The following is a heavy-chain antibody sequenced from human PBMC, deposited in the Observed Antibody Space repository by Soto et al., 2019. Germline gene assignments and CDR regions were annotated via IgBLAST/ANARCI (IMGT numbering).Heavy chain of an antibody. Sequence: GGSLRLSCAASGFTFSSYSMNWVRQAPGKGLEWVSYISSSSSTIYYADSVKGRFTISRDNAKNSLYLQMNSLRAEDTAVYYCARDLYSSSWYAWYFDLWGRGTLVTVSS. V-gene: IGHV3-48*01. J-gene: IGHJ2*01. D-gene: IGHD6-13*01. CDR2: ISSSSSTI. CDR3: ARDLYSSSWYAWYFDL. CDR1: GFTFSSYS.